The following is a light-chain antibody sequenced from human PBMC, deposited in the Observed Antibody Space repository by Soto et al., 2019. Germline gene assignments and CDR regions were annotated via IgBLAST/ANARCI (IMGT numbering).Light chain of an antibody. J-gene: IGKJ3*01. V-gene: IGKV3-15*01. Sequence: EIVMTQSPATLSVSPGERATLSCRASQSVSSNLAWYQQKPGQAPRLLIYGASTWATGIPARFSGSGSGTEFTLTISSLQSEDFAVYYCQQYNNWPQTFGPGTKVDIK. CDR2: GAS. CDR1: QSVSSN. CDR3: QQYNNWPQT.